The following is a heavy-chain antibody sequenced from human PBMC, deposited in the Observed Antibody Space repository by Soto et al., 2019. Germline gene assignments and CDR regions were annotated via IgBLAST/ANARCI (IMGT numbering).Heavy chain of an antibody. CDR1: GFTFDDFA. J-gene: IGHJ4*01. CDR3: AKVPYSGYVEALPGYCEN. CDR2: ISWNSGSV. D-gene: IGHD5-12*01. V-gene: IGHV3-9*01. Sequence: SLRLSCAASGFTFDDFAMHWVRQTPGRGLEWVAAISWNSGSVGYAHSVKGRFTISRDNAENSLYLQMNRLRAEDTAFYYCAKVPYSGYVEALPGYCENWGHGALVTPSS.